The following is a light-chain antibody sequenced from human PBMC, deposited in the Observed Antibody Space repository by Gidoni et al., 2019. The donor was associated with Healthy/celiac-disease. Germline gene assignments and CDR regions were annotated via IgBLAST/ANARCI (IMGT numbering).Light chain of an antibody. CDR2: DVS. V-gene: IGLV2-14*03. CDR1: SSDVGGYNY. CDR3: SSYTSSSNYV. Sequence: QYALTHPASVSGSPGQSITISCTGTSSDVGGYNYVSWYQQHPGKAPKLMIYDVSNRPSGVSNRFSGSKSGNTASLTISGLKAEDEADYYCSSYTSSSNYVFGTGTKVTVL. J-gene: IGLJ1*01.